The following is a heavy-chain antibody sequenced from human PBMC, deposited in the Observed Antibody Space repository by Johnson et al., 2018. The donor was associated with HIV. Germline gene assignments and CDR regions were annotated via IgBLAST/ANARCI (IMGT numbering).Heavy chain of an antibody. D-gene: IGHD1-26*01. CDR1: GFNFNIYG. CDR3: AKGLGWELLTHDAFDI. Sequence: QVQLVESGGGVVQPGGSLRLSCAASGFNFNIYGMHWVRQAPGEGLDWVAFISRDGGTEYYADSVKGRFAISRDNAKNSLYLQMNSLRAEDTALYYCAKGLGWELLTHDAFDIWGQGTMVTVSS. J-gene: IGHJ3*02. V-gene: IGHV3-30*02. CDR2: ISRDGGTE.